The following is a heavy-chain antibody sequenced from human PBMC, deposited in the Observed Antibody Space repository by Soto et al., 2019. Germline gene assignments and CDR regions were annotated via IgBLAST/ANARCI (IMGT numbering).Heavy chain of an antibody. D-gene: IGHD3-22*01. J-gene: IGHJ4*02. CDR3: ARGAHYYDSSGYYYDSTYFDY. V-gene: IGHV1-69*13. CDR2: IIPIFGTA. CDR1: GGTFSSYA. Sequence: GASVKVSCKASGGTFSSYAISWVRQAPGQGLEWMGGIIPIFGTANYAQKFQGRVTITADESTSTAYMELSSLRSEDTAVYYCARGAHYYDSSGYYYDSTYFDYWGQGTLVTVSS.